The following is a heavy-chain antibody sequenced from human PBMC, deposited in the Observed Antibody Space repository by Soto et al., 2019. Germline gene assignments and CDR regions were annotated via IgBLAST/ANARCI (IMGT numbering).Heavy chain of an antibody. D-gene: IGHD6-13*01. J-gene: IGHJ6*02. CDR3: ARLSDSSNGDYYYYYGMDV. V-gene: IGHV5-10-1*01. Sequence: GESLKISCKGSGYSFTSYWISWVRQMPGKGLEWMGRIDPSDSYTNYSPSFQGHVTISADKSISTAYLQWSSLKASDTAMYYCARLSDSSNGDYYYYYGMDVWGQGTTVTVSS. CDR2: IDPSDSYT. CDR1: GYSFTSYW.